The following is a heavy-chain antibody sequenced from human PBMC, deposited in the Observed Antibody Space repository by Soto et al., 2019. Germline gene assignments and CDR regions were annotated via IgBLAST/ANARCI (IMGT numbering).Heavy chain of an antibody. D-gene: IGHD1-26*01. J-gene: IGHJ6*02. CDR2: TYIGGST. CDR1: GFSVSDNY. Sequence: EVQLVESGGGLVQPGGSLRLSCAASGFSVSDNYMNWVRQAPGKGLEWVSVTYIGGSTYYADSVKGRFTISRDNSTNTLSLQMNSLRAEDTAVYYCARDRSQAGMDVWGQGTTVTVSS. CDR3: ARDRSQAGMDV. V-gene: IGHV3-66*01.